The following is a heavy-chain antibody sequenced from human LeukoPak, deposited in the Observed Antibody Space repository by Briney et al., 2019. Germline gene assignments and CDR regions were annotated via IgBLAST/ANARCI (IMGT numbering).Heavy chain of an antibody. J-gene: IGHJ6*04. V-gene: IGHV3-48*03. CDR3: AELGITMIGGV. Sequence: GGSLRLSCAASGFTFSSYEMNWVRQAPGKGLEWVSYISSSGSTIYYADSVEGRFTISRDNAKNSLYLQMNSLRVEDTAVYYCAELGITMIGGVWGKGTTVTISS. D-gene: IGHD3-10*02. CDR2: ISSSGSTI. CDR1: GFTFSSYE.